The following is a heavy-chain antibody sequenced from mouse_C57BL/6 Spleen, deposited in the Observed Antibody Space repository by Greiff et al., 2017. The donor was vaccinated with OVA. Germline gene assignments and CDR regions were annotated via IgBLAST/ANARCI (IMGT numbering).Heavy chain of an antibody. CDR2: IYPGDGDT. V-gene: IGHV1-82*01. CDR3: ASDYGNYAFAY. D-gene: IGHD2-1*01. CDR1: GYAFSSSW. J-gene: IGHJ3*01. Sequence: VKLQESGPELVKPGASVKISCKASGYAFSSSWMNWVKQRPGKGLEWIGRIYPGDGDTNYNGKFKGKATLTADKSSSTAYMQLSSLTSEDSAVYFCASDYGNYAFAYWGQGTLVTVSA.